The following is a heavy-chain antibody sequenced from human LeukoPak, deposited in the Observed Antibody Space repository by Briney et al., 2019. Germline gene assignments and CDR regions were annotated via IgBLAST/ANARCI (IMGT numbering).Heavy chain of an antibody. CDR2: IWYDGSNK. CDR3: ARDWWTYYYDSSGYLDY. D-gene: IGHD3-22*01. V-gene: IGHV3-30*19. Sequence: GGSLRLSCAASGFTFSSYGMHWVRQAPGKGLEWVAVIWYDGSNKYYADSVKGRFTISRDNSKNTLYLQMNSLRAEDTAVYYCARDWWTYYYDSSGYLDYWGQGTLVTVSS. CDR1: GFTFSSYG. J-gene: IGHJ4*02.